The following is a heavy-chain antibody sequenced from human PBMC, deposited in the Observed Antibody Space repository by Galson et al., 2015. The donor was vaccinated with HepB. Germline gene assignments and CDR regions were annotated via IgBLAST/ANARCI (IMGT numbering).Heavy chain of an antibody. V-gene: IGHV3-9*01. D-gene: IGHD3-22*01. CDR3: ARYYYDSSGYYYGWFDP. Sequence: SLRLSCAASGFTFDDYAMHWVRQAPGKGLEWVSGISWNSGSIGYADSVKGRFTISRDNAKNSLYLQTNSLRAEDTAVYYCARYYYDSSGYYYGWFDPWGQGTLVTVSS. CDR2: ISWNSGSI. J-gene: IGHJ5*02. CDR1: GFTFDDYA.